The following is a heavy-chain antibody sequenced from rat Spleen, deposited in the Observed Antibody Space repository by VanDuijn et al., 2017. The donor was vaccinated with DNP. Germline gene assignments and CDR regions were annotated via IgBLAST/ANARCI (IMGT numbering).Heavy chain of an antibody. CDR2: ISSDGFTT. CDR3: ARLYDD. CDR1: GFPFSDQY. V-gene: IGHV5-22*01. Sequence: EVQLVESGGGLVQPGGSLKLSCAASGFPFSDQYMAWDRQAPTEGMEWVAYISSDGFTTYYGDSVKGRFTISRDNAINTLYLQMNSLRSEDMATYYCARLYDDWGQGVMVTVSS. D-gene: IGHD1-2*01. J-gene: IGHJ2*01.